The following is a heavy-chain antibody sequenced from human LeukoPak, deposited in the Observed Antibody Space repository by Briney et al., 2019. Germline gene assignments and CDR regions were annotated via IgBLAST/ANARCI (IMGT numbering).Heavy chain of an antibody. CDR3: TTYSGSYIVMDY. D-gene: IGHD1-26*01. Sequence: GGSLKLSCAASGFTFSSYSMNWVRQAPGQGLEWVGRIKSKADGGTTDYAAPVKGRFTISRDDSKNTMYLQMNSLKTEDTAEYFCTTYSGSYIVMDYWGQGTLATVSS. CDR2: IKSKADGGTT. J-gene: IGHJ4*02. V-gene: IGHV3-15*01. CDR1: GFTFSSYS.